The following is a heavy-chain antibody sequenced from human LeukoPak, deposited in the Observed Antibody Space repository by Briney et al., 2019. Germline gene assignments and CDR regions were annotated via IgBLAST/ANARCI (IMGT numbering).Heavy chain of an antibody. CDR3: ARVERYCSGTSCYSQDYFDY. CDR2: ISSDESST. J-gene: IGHJ4*02. Sequence: GGSLRLSCAASGFTFSSYWMHWVRQAPREGLVWVSRISSDESSTTYADSVKGRFTISRDNAKNTLYLQMNSLRAEDTAVYYCARVERYCSGTSCYSQDYFDYWGQGTLVTVSS. D-gene: IGHD2-2*01. CDR1: GFTFSSYW. V-gene: IGHV3-74*01.